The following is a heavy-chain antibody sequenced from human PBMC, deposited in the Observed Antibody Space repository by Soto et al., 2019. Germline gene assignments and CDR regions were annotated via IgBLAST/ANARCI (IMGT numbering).Heavy chain of an antibody. CDR1: GYTFTSYA. V-gene: IGHV1-3*01. D-gene: IGHD3-22*01. CDR2: INAGNGNT. J-gene: IGHJ3*02. Sequence: ASVKVSCKASGYTFTSYAMHWVRQAPGQRLELMGWINAGNGNTKYSQKFQGRVTITRDTSASTAYMELSSLRSEDTAVYYCAREYYYDSSGYSYDAFDIWGQGTMVTV. CDR3: AREYYYDSSGYSYDAFDI.